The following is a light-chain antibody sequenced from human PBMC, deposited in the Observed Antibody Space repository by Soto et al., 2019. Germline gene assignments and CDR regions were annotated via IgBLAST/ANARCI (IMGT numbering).Light chain of an antibody. CDR1: QSVSNRY. Sequence: EFVLTQSPGTLSLSPGERATLSCRASQSVSNRYLAWYQQKPGQAPRLLIYGASSRATGIPDRFSGGGSGTDFTLTISRLEPEDFAMYYCQQYGSSPPMYTFGQGTKVDIK. J-gene: IGKJ2*01. V-gene: IGKV3-20*01. CDR2: GAS. CDR3: QQYGSSPPMYT.